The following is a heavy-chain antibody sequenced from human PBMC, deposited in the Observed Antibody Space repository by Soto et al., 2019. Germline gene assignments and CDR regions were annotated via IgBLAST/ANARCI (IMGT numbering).Heavy chain of an antibody. D-gene: IGHD3-22*01. V-gene: IGHV3-30*03. CDR1: GFTFSSYG. J-gene: IGHJ4*01. Sequence: QVQLVESGGGVVQPGRSLRLSCAASGFTFSSYGMHWVRQAPGKGLEWVAIISYDGNYKYYADSVMGRFTISRDNSKNTLYLQMNSLRAEDTSVYYCGNVSTYYYYGTFEFWGKRTLFIVSA. CDR2: ISYDGNYK. CDR3: GNVSTYYYYGTFEF.